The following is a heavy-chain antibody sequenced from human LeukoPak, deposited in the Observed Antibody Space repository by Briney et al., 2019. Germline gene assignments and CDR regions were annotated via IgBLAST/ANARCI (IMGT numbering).Heavy chain of an antibody. CDR2: INPNSGGT. V-gene: IGHV1-2*02. CDR1: GYTFTGYY. Sequence: GASVKVSCKASGYTFTGYYMHWVRQAPGQGLEWMGWINPNSGGTKYAQKFQGRVTTTSDASISTACMELSSLRSDDTAVYYCASRPDQHLLYYFDYWGQGALVTVSS. J-gene: IGHJ4*02. CDR3: ASRPDQHLLYYFDY. D-gene: IGHD2-15*01.